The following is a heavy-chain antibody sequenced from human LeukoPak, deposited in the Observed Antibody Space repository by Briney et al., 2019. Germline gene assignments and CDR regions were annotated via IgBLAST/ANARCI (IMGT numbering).Heavy chain of an antibody. D-gene: IGHD1-7*01. J-gene: IGHJ4*02. V-gene: IGHV3-23*01. Sequence: PGGSLRLSCAASGFTFRSYAMSWVRQAPGKGLEWVSAISGSGGTTYYADSVKGRFTISRDNSKNTLYLQMNSLRAEDTAVYYCAKDLAFGTTNYFDYWGQGTLVTVSS. CDR1: GFTFRSYA. CDR3: AKDLAFGTTNYFDY. CDR2: ISGSGGTT.